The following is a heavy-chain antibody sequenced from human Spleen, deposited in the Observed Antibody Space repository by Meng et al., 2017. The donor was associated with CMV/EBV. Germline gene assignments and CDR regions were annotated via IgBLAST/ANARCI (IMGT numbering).Heavy chain of an antibody. J-gene: IGHJ4*02. CDR3: ASELVEMATITSDY. CDR1: GFTVSSNY. CDR2: IYSGGST. D-gene: IGHD5-24*01. V-gene: IGHV3-53*01. Sequence: GGSLRLSCAAPGFTVSSNYMSWVRQAPGKGLEWVSVIYSGGSTYYADSVKGRFTISRDNSKNTLYLQMNSLRAEDTAVYYCASELVEMATITSDYWGQGTLVTVSS.